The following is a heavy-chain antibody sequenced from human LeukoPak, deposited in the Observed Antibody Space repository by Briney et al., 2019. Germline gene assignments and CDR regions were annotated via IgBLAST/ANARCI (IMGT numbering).Heavy chain of an antibody. CDR3: ARQGGSGSYYENWFDP. CDR2: IYSGGST. D-gene: IGHD3-10*01. Sequence: QPGGSLRLSCAASGFTVSSNYMSWVRQAPGKGLEWVSVIYSGGSTYYADSVKGRFTISRDNSKNTLYLQMNSLRAEDTAVYYCARQGGSGSYYENWFDPWAREPWSPSPQ. V-gene: IGHV3-66*04. CDR1: GFTVSSNY. J-gene: IGHJ5*02.